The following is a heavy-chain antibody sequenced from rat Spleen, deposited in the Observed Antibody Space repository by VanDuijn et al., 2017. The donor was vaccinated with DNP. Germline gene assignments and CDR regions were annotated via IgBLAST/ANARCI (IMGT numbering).Heavy chain of an antibody. Sequence: EVQLVESGGDLVQPGRSLKLSCVASGFTFNNYWMTWIRQVPGQGLEWVASITTDGGGTYYPDSVKGRFTISRDNAKSTLYLQMNSLRSEDTATYYCARPAWERPFDYWGQGVMVTVSS. CDR1: GFTFNNYW. CDR3: ARPAWERPFDY. J-gene: IGHJ2*01. V-gene: IGHV5-31*01. D-gene: IGHD5-1*01. CDR2: ITTDGGGT.